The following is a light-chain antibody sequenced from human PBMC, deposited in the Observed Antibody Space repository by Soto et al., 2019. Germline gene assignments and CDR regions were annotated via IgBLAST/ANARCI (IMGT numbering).Light chain of an antibody. CDR1: SSNIGSNY. V-gene: IGLV1-47*02. CDR3: AAWDDSLSGYV. CDR2: SNN. Sequence: QSGLTQPPSASGTPGQRVTISCSGSSSNIGSNYVYWYQQLPGTAPKLLIYSNNQRPSGVPDRFSGSKSGTSASLAIGGLRSEDEADYYCAAWDDSLSGYVFGTGTKVTVL. J-gene: IGLJ1*01.